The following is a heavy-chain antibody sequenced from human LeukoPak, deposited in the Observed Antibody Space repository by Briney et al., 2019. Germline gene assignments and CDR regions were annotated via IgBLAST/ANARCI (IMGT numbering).Heavy chain of an antibody. D-gene: IGHD2-2*02. CDR3: ARSTAVPHYQD. V-gene: IGHV3-21*01. Sequence: GGSLRLSCAASGFTFSSYSMNWVRQAPGKGLEWVSFISSSRSYIYYADSVKGRFTISRDNAKNSLYLQMNSLRAEDTAVYYCARSTAVPHYQDWGQGTLVTVSS. J-gene: IGHJ1*01. CDR1: GFTFSSYS. CDR2: ISSSRSYI.